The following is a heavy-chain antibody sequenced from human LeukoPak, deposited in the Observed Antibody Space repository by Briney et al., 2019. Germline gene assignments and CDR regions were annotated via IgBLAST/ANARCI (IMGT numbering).Heavy chain of an antibody. CDR1: GFTFSSYS. J-gene: IGHJ4*02. Sequence: GGSLRLSCTASGFTFSSYSMNWVRQAPGKGLEWVSSISISTNYIYYADSVKGRFTISRDNAKNSLYLQMNSLRAEDTAVYYCRVEGYWGQGTLVTVSS. V-gene: IGHV3-21*01. CDR3: RVEGY. CDR2: ISISTNYI.